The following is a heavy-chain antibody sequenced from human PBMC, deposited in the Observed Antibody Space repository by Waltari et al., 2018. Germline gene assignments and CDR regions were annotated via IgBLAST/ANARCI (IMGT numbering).Heavy chain of an antibody. V-gene: IGHV1-69*05. CDR1: XXTFSXYX. CDR3: ARGQYXXSTGNCDY. CDR2: TIPIRGXX. D-gene: IGHD1-1*01. Sequence: QVQLVQXGAEVKKPGSSVKVSXKXSXXTFSXYXXSXVXQAXGQGVEWMGGTIPIRGXXNYAQKXQGRGTITXDESTSTAYMELSSRXXEDTAVYXXARGQYXXSTGNCDYWGQGTLXXXSS. J-gene: IGHJ4*02.